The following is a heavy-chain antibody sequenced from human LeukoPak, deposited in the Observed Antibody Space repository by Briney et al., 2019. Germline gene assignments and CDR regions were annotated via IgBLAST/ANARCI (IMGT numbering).Heavy chain of an antibody. CDR2: IKSDGSTT. D-gene: IGHD5-18*01. CDR3: ARVVDTHFDY. V-gene: IGHV3-74*01. J-gene: IGHJ4*02. Sequence: GGSLRLSCAASGFTFSSYWMHWVRQAPGKGLVWVSRIKSDGSTTTYADSVKGRFTISRDNAKNTLYLQMNSLRAEDTAVYYCARVVDTHFDYWGQASLVTVSS. CDR1: GFTFSSYW.